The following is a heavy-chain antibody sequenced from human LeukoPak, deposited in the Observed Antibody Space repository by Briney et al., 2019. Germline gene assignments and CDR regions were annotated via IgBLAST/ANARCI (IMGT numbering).Heavy chain of an antibody. V-gene: IGHV3-21*01. J-gene: IGHJ3*02. CDR1: GFTSSSYS. CDR2: ISSSSSYI. CDR3: ARALAAAVYTEAFDI. Sequence: PGGSLRLSCAAPGFTSSSYSMNWVRQAPGKGLEWVSSISSSSSYIYYADSVKGRFTISRDNAKNSLYLQMNSLRAEDTAVYYCARALAAAVYTEAFDIWGQGTMVTVSS. D-gene: IGHD6-13*01.